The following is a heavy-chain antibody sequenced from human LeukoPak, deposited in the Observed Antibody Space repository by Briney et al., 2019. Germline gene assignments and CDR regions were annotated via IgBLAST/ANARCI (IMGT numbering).Heavy chain of an antibody. CDR3: ARGRYDSWSGYYTFDY. J-gene: IGHJ4*02. CDR1: GFTFSSYG. CDR2: ISYDGSNK. D-gene: IGHD3-3*01. V-gene: IGHV3-30*03. Sequence: GGSLRLSCAASGFTFSSYGMHWVRQAPGKGLEWVAVISYDGSNKYYADSVKGRFTISRDNAKNSLYLQMNSLRAEDTAVYYCARGRYDSWSGYYTFDYWGQGTLVTVSS.